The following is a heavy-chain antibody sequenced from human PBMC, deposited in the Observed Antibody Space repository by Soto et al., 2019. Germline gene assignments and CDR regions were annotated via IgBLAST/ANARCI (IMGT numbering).Heavy chain of an antibody. Sequence: SETLSLTCAVYGGSFIGYYWSWIRQPPGKGLEWIGEINHSGSTNYNPSLKSRVTISVDTSKNQFSLKLSSVTAADTAVYYCARGRYYYDSSGYYEFDYWGQGTLVTVSS. CDR2: INHSGST. CDR1: GGSFIGYY. V-gene: IGHV4-34*01. CDR3: ARGRYYYDSSGYYEFDY. J-gene: IGHJ4*02. D-gene: IGHD3-22*01.